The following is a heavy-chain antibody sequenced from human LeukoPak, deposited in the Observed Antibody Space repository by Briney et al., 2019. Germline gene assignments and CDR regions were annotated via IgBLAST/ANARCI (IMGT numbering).Heavy chain of an antibody. Sequence: GASVKVSCKASGYIFTGYYMHWVRQAPGQGLEWMGRINPNSGGANYAQKFQGRVTITADESTSTAYMELSSLRSEDTAVYYCALGIAVAGTSWFDPWGQGTLVTVSS. CDR3: ALGIAVAGTSWFDP. V-gene: IGHV1-2*06. J-gene: IGHJ5*02. D-gene: IGHD6-19*01. CDR1: GYIFTGYY. CDR2: INPNSGGA.